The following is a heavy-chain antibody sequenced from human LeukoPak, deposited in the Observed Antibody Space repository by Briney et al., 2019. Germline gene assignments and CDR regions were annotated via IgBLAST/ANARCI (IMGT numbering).Heavy chain of an antibody. D-gene: IGHD2-21*02. V-gene: IGHV4-59*08. Sequence: SETLPPACTVSGGSISSYYWSWIRQPPGKGLEWIGYIYYSGSTNYNPSLKSRVTISVDTSKNQFSLKLSSVTAADTAVYYCARLSWVTPINWLAPWGQGPLVTVSS. CDR1: GGSISSYY. J-gene: IGHJ5*02. CDR3: ARLSWVTPINWLAP. CDR2: IYYSGST.